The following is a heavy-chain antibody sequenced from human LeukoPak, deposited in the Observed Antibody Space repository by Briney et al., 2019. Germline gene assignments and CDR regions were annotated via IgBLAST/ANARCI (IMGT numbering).Heavy chain of an antibody. CDR3: ARDRVNDYGGNSEGMDV. CDR1: GGTFSSYA. CDR2: IIPIFGTA. V-gene: IGHV1-69*13. J-gene: IGHJ6*02. D-gene: IGHD4-23*01. Sequence: SVKVSCKASGGTFSSYAISWVRQAPGQGLEWMGGIIPIFGTANYAQKFQGRVTITADESTSTAYMELSSLRSEDTAVYYCARDRVNDYGGNSEGMDVWGQGTTVTVSS.